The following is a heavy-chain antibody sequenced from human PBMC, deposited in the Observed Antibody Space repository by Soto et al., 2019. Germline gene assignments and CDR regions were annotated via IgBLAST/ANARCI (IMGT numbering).Heavy chain of an antibody. CDR3: GKYSGSYPVYNGMDV. CDR1: GFPFSTSA. J-gene: IGHJ6*02. V-gene: IGHV3-23*01. D-gene: IGHD1-26*01. CDR2: ISGTSDAV. Sequence: QPGGSLRLSCAASGFPFSTSAMNWVRQAPGKGLEWVSIISGTSDAVHYAESVKGRFTSSRDNSRNTLYLQMNSLRAEDTAVYYCGKYSGSYPVYNGMDVWGQGTTVTVSS.